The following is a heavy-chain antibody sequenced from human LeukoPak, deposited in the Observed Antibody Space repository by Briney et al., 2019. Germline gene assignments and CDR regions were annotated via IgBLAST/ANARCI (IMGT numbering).Heavy chain of an antibody. J-gene: IGHJ3*02. V-gene: IGHV4-34*01. CDR3: ARDETTAFDI. CDR1: GGSFSGYY. D-gene: IGHD4-11*01. CDR2: INHSGST. Sequence: PSETLSLTCAVYGGSFSGYYWSWIRQPPGKGLEWIGEINHSGSTNYNPSLKSRVTISVDTSKNQFSLKLSSVTAADTAVYYCARDETTAFDIWGQGTMVTVSS.